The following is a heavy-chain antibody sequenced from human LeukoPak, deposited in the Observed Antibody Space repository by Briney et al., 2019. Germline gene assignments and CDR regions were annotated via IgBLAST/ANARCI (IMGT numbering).Heavy chain of an antibody. J-gene: IGHJ4*02. CDR2: ISYDGSNK. CDR1: GFTFSSYG. V-gene: IGHV3-30*03. Sequence: PGGSLRLSCAASGFTFSSYGMHWVRQAPGKGLEWVAVISYDGSNKYYAGSVKGRFTISRDNSKNTLYLQMNSLRAEDTAVYYCASWNGSDYWGQGTLVTVSS. D-gene: IGHD1-1*01. CDR3: ASWNGSDY.